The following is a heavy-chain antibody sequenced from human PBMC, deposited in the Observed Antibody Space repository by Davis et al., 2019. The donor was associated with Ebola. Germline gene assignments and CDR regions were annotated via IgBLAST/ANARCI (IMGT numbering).Heavy chain of an antibody. CDR3: AREALGYCRGGSCRTPDY. D-gene: IGHD2-15*01. CDR2: ISSTSTYI. V-gene: IGHV3-21*01. CDR1: GFTFSSFS. J-gene: IGHJ4*02. Sequence: GESLKISCAASGFTFSSFSMNWVRQAPGKGLEWVSSISSTSTYIYYADSVNGRFTISRDNAKNSLFLQMSSLRAEDTALYYCAREALGYCRGGSCRTPDYWGQGTLVTVSS.